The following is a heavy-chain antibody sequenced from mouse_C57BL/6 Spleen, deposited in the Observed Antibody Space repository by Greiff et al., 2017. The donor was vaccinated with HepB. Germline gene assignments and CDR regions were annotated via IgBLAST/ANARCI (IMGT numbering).Heavy chain of an antibody. Sequence: EVQLQQSGPELVKPGASVKISCKASGYTFTDYYMNWVKQSHGKSLEWIGDINHNNGGTSYNQKFKGKATLNGDKSSSTTYMELRSLTTEDSAVYYCARYYEGAMDYWGQGTSVTVSS. CDR2: INHNNGGT. V-gene: IGHV1-26*01. D-gene: IGHD2-4*01. CDR3: ARYYEGAMDY. J-gene: IGHJ4*01. CDR1: GYTFTDYY.